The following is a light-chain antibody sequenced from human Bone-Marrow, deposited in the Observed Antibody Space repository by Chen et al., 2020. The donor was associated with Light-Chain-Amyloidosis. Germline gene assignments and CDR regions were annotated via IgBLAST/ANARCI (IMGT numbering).Light chain of an antibody. CDR3: QSADSSGTYEVI. J-gene: IGLJ2*01. CDR1: DLPTKY. V-gene: IGLV3-25*03. Sequence: YELTQPPSVSVASGQTARITCSGDDLPTKYAYWYQRKLGQAPVLVLHRDTERPSGISERFSGSSSGTTATLTISGVQAEDEADYHCQSADSSGTYEVIFGGGTKLTVL. CDR2: RDT.